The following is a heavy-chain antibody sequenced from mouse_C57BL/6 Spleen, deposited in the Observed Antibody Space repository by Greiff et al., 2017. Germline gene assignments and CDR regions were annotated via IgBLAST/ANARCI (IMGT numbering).Heavy chain of an antibody. Sequence: QVQLQQPGAELVKPGASVKLSCKASGYTFTSYWMQWVKQRPGQGLEWIGEIDPSDSYTNYNQKFKGKATLTVDTSSSTAYMQLSSLTSEDSAVYYCASSGLLLRYTSYWYIDVWGTGTTVTVSS. V-gene: IGHV1-50*01. CDR2: IDPSDSYT. D-gene: IGHD1-1*01. J-gene: IGHJ1*03. CDR3: ASSGLLLRYTSYWYIDV. CDR1: GYTFTSYW.